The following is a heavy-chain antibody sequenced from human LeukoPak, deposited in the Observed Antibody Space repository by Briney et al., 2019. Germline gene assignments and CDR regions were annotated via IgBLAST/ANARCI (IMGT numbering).Heavy chain of an antibody. CDR1: GYTFTIYG. D-gene: IGHD2-15*01. J-gene: IGHJ6*03. CDR2: ISAYNGET. CDR3: ARDHCSGGSCYHYYYYYMDV. Sequence: VAAVTVSFTAAGYTFTIYGNCWGRQAHGQGLGWMGWISAYNGETNYAKKLQGRVSMTTDKSTSTAYMELRSLRSDDTAVYYCARDHCSGGSCYHYYYYYMDVWGKGTTVTVSS. V-gene: IGHV1-18*01.